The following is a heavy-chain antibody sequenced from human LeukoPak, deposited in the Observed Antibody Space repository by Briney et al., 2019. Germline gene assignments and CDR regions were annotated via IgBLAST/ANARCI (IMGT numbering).Heavy chain of an antibody. J-gene: IGHJ4*02. Sequence: ASVKVSCKASGGTFSSYAISWVRQAPGQGLEWMGGINTNTGTPTYAQGFTGRFVFSLDTSVSTSYLHINTLKPEDTGAYYCARGDSSGWFYWGQGTLVTVSS. D-gene: IGHD6-19*01. V-gene: IGHV7-4-1*02. CDR3: ARGDSSGWFY. CDR1: GGTFSSYA. CDR2: INTNTGTP.